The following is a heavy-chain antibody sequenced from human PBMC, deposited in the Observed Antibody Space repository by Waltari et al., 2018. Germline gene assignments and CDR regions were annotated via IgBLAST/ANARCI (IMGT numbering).Heavy chain of an antibody. CDR3: AREVGVGATRYFDY. V-gene: IGHV1-2*02. Sequence: QVQLVQSGAEVKKPGASVKVSYKASGYTFTGYYMHWLRQAPGQGLEWMGGTNPKRGGTNYAQKFQGRVTMTRETAISTAYMELSRLRSDDTAVYYCAREVGVGATRYFDYWGQGTLVTVSS. CDR1: GYTFTGYY. CDR2: TNPKRGGT. D-gene: IGHD1-26*01. J-gene: IGHJ4*02.